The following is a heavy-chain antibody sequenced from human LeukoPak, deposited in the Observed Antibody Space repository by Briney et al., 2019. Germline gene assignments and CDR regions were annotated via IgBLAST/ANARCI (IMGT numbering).Heavy chain of an antibody. D-gene: IGHD3/OR15-3a*01. CDR1: GGSVSSNNW. CDR3: ARVTTKTYVETGYYTKFDS. CDR2: ISQSGNT. V-gene: IGHV4-4*02. Sequence: SGTLSLTCAVSGGSVSSNNWWSWVRQAPEKGLEWIGEISQSGNTNYNPSLRSRVTISVDKSKNHFSLKLSSVTAADTAVYYCARVTTKTYVETGYYTKFDSWGQGTMVTVSS. J-gene: IGHJ4*02.